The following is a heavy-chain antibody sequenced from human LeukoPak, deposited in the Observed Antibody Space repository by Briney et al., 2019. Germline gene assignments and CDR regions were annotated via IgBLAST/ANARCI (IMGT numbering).Heavy chain of an antibody. D-gene: IGHD3-22*01. CDR1: GFTFSSYA. CDR2: ISGSGGST. J-gene: IGHJ3*02. Sequence: PGRSLRLSCAASGFTFSSYAMSWVRQAPGKGLEWVSAISGSGGSTYYADSVKGRFTISRDNSKNTLYLQMSSLRAEDTAVYYCAKTEGVYYYDSSGDAFDIWGQGTMVTVSS. CDR3: AKTEGVYYYDSSGDAFDI. V-gene: IGHV3-23*01.